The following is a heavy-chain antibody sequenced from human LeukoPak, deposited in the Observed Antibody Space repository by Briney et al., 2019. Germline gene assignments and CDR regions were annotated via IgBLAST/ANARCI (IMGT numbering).Heavy chain of an antibody. CDR3: ATSIVILPAALFDH. V-gene: IGHV3-23*01. CDR2: ISGYSGNT. J-gene: IGHJ4*02. CDR1: GYTFTSYA. D-gene: IGHD2-2*01. Sequence: PRGSVKLSCTASGYTFTSYAISWVRQAPGKGLEWVAWISGYSGNTYYAENLQGRFTMSRDNSKNSLYLELKSLRSEDTAVYYCATSIVILPAALFDHWGQGTLVSDSS.